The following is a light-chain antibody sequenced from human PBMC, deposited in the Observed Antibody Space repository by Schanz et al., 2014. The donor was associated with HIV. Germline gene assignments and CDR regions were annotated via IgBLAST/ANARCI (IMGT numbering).Light chain of an antibody. CDR2: DNN. CDR1: SSNIGSNY. CDR3: ATWDSTLSAVV. J-gene: IGLJ2*01. V-gene: IGLV1-51*01. Sequence: QSVLTQPPSASGTPGQRVTISCSGSSSNIGSNYVYWYQQLPGTAPKLLIYDNNKRPSGIPDRFSGSKTGTSATLAIIGLQTGDEADYYCATWDSTLSAVVFGGGTKLTVL.